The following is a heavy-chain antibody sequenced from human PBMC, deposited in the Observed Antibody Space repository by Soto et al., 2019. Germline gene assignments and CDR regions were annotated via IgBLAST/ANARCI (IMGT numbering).Heavy chain of an antibody. Sequence: GGSLRLSCAASGFTFSSYAMHWVRQAPGKGLEYVSAISSNGGSTYYANSVKGRFTISRDNSKNTLYLQMGSLRAEDMAVYYCARARGSGSYFGAFDIWGQGTMVTVSS. CDR2: ISSNGGST. CDR1: GFTFSSYA. J-gene: IGHJ3*02. V-gene: IGHV3-64*01. CDR3: ARARGSGSYFGAFDI. D-gene: IGHD3-10*01.